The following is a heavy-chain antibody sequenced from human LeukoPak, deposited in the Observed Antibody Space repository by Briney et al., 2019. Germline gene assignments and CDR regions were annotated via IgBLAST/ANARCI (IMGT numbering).Heavy chain of an antibody. J-gene: IGHJ4*02. Sequence: SETLSLTCTVSGGSISSSSYYWGWIRQPPGKGLEWIGSIYYSGSTYYNPSLKSRVTISLDTSKNQFSLKLSSVTAADTAVYYCANSGYVKGYYFDYWGQGTLATVSS. CDR3: ANSGYVKGYYFDY. D-gene: IGHD5-18*01. CDR1: GGSISSSSYY. CDR2: IYYSGST. V-gene: IGHV4-39*01.